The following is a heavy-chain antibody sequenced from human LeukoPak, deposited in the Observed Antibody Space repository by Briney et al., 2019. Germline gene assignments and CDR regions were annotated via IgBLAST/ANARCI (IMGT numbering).Heavy chain of an antibody. CDR3: ARALRSGIAVAGPYYYYMDV. D-gene: IGHD6-19*01. CDR1: GGTFSSYA. V-gene: IGHV1-69*05. J-gene: IGHJ6*03. Sequence: ASVKVSCKASGGTFSSYAISWVRQAPGQGLEWMGGIIPIFGTANYAQKFQGRVTITTDESTSTAYMELSSLRSEDTAVYYCARALRSGIAVAGPYYYYMDVWGKGTTVTVSS. CDR2: IIPIFGTA.